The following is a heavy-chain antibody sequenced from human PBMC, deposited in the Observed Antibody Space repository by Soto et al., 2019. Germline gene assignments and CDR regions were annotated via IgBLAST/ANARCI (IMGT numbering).Heavy chain of an antibody. V-gene: IGHV3-30-3*01. J-gene: IGHJ4*02. Sequence: GGSLRLSCAASGFTFSSYAMHWVRQAPGKGLEWVAVISYDGSNKYYADSVKGRFTISRDNSKNTLYLQMNSLRAEDTAVYYCARVTGGYEYYFDYWGQGTLVTVSS. CDR2: ISYDGSNK. CDR3: ARVTGGYEYYFDY. CDR1: GFTFSSYA. D-gene: IGHD2-8*02.